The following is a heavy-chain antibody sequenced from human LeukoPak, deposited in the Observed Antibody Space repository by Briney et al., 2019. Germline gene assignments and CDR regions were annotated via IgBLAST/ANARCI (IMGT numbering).Heavy chain of an antibody. CDR3: ARGLGYSGYDYDY. J-gene: IGHJ4*02. CDR1: GYTFTGYY. Sequence: GSVAVTCKASGYTFTGYYMHWVRQAPGQGLEWMGWINHNSGGTNYAQKFQGRVTMTRDTSISTAYMELSRLRSDDTAVYYCARGLGYSGYDYDYWGQGTLVTVSS. D-gene: IGHD5-12*01. CDR2: INHNSGGT. V-gene: IGHV1-2*02.